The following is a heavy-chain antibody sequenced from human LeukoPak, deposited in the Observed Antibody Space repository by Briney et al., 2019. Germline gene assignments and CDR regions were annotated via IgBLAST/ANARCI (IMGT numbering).Heavy chain of an antibody. Sequence: SETLSLTCTVSGASISPYYWVWMRQPAGKGLEWIGRISPSGSTNYNPSLKSRVTMSVDTSKNQFSLKLSSVTAADTAVYYCARGDQLDWFDPWGQGTLVTVSS. CDR3: ARGDQLDWFDP. CDR2: ISPSGST. V-gene: IGHV4-4*07. D-gene: IGHD2-2*01. CDR1: GASISPYY. J-gene: IGHJ5*02.